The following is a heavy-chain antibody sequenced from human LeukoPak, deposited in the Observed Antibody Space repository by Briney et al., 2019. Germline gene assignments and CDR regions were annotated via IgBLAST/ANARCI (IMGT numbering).Heavy chain of an antibody. V-gene: IGHV4-61*02. Sequence: PSETLSLTCTVSGDSISSGDYYWSWIRQPAGKGLEWIGRISSSGSTNYNPSLKSRVTISVDTSKNQFSLKLSSVTAADTAVYYCARMSREWVGGWFRFRQVGYFDYWGQGTLVTVSS. J-gene: IGHJ4*02. CDR2: ISSSGST. CDR3: ARMSREWVGGWFRFRQVGYFDY. D-gene: IGHD6-19*01. CDR1: GDSISSGDYY.